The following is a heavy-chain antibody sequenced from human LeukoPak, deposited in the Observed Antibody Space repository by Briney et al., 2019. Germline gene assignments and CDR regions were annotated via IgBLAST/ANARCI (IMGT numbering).Heavy chain of an antibody. V-gene: IGHV1-8*02. D-gene: IGHD3-10*01. Sequence: ASVKVSCKASGYTFTSYGITWVRQAPGQGLEWMGWMNPNSGNTGYAQKFQGRVTMTRNTSISTAYMELSSLRSEDTAVYYCARKGSGSPYYYYGMDVWGQGTTVTVSS. CDR2: MNPNSGNT. J-gene: IGHJ6*02. CDR3: ARKGSGSPYYYYGMDV. CDR1: GYTFTSYG.